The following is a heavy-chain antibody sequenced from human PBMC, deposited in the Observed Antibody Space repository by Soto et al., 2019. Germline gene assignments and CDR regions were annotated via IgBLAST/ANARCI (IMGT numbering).Heavy chain of an antibody. Sequence: GSLRLSCAASGFTFSSYGMHWVRQAPGKGLEWVAVIWYDGSNKYYADSVKGRFTISRDNSKNTLYLQMNSLRAEDTAVYYCARAPIAVAGTLWYFDYWGQGTLVTVSS. CDR1: GFTFSSYG. J-gene: IGHJ4*02. CDR2: IWYDGSNK. CDR3: ARAPIAVAGTLWYFDY. D-gene: IGHD6-19*01. V-gene: IGHV3-33*01.